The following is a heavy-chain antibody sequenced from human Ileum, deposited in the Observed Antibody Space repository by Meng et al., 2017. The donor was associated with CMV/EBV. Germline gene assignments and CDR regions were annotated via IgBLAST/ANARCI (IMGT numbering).Heavy chain of an antibody. D-gene: IGHD6-19*01. Sequence: VQLQESGPGLDKPSETRSLPCTVTDGSISYYYWSWIRQSADKGLEWIGRISSSGSINYNPSLESRLTLSVDTSKKQLSLKLSSVTAADTAVYYCARAEADTGNFEYWGQGTLVTVSS. J-gene: IGHJ4*02. CDR3: ARAEADTGNFEY. V-gene: IGHV4-4*07. CDR1: DGSISYYY. CDR2: ISSSGSI.